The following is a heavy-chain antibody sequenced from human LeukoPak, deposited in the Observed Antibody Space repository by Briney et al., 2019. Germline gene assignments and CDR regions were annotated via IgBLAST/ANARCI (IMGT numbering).Heavy chain of an antibody. V-gene: IGHV4-34*01. CDR2: INHSGST. J-gene: IGHJ4*02. Sequence: SETLSLTCAVYGGSFSGYYWSWIRQPPGKGLEWIGEINHSGSTNYNPSLKSRVTISVDTSKNQFSLKLSSVTAADTAVYYCASGVGIQLRTYWGQGTLVTVSS. CDR1: GGSFSGYY. CDR3: ASGVGIQLRTY. D-gene: IGHD5-18*01.